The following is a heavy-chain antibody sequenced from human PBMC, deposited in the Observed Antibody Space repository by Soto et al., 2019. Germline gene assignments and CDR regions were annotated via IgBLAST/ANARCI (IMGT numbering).Heavy chain of an antibody. V-gene: IGHV4-4*07. CDR1: GGSISSYY. CDR3: ARTGNLWSGYSDQLDY. J-gene: IGHJ4*02. CDR2: IYTSGST. Sequence: SETLSLTCTVSGGSISSYYWSWIRQPAGKGLEWIGRIYTSGSTNYNPSLKSRVTMSVDTSKNQFSLKLSSVTAADTAVYYCARTGNLWSGYSDQLDYWGQGXLVTVSS. D-gene: IGHD3-3*01.